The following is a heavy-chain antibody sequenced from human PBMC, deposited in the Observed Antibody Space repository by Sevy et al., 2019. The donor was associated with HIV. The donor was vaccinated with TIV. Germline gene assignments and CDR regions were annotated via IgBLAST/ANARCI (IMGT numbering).Heavy chain of an antibody. CDR2: ISYAGDNK. CDR3: AKAHADCSGGTCYTAHYYYDMDV. D-gene: IGHD2-15*01. Sequence: GGSLRLSCAASGFTFSSYDMHWVRQAPGKGLEWVAAISYAGDNKYFADSVKGRFTVSKDNSKNTLYLEMNSLRAEDTAVYYCAKAHADCSGGTCYTAHYYYDMDVWGRGATVTVSS. V-gene: IGHV3-30*18. J-gene: IGHJ6*02. CDR1: GFTFSSYD.